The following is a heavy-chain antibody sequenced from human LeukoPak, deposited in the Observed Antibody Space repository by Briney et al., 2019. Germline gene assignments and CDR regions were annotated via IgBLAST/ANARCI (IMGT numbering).Heavy chain of an antibody. Sequence: PSETLSLTCTVSGDSFSRNTYSWGWIRQPPGKGLEWIGSIYYTGRTFYNPSLKSRVTISVDTSKNQFSLKLSSVTAADTAVYYCARRGSMGGSFVGAFDIWGQGTMVTVSS. CDR3: ARRGSMGGSFVGAFDI. V-gene: IGHV4-39*01. CDR1: GDSFSRNTYS. D-gene: IGHD1-26*01. J-gene: IGHJ3*02. CDR2: IYYTGRT.